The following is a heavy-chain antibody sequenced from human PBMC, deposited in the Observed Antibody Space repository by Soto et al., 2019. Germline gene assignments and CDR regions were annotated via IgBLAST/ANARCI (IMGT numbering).Heavy chain of an antibody. CDR3: TSGQRSLRFLEWLSRYYFDF. V-gene: IGHV1-24*01. CDR2: FDTEDGET. J-gene: IGHJ4*02. CDR1: GYTLTELY. D-gene: IGHD3-3*01. Sequence: QVQLVQSGAEVTKPGASVKVSCKVSGYTLTELYLHWVRQAPGKGLEWMGGFDTEDGETMYAQKFQCRVTMTEDTSTDTAYMELNSLRSEDTAVYYWTSGQRSLRFLEWLSRYYFDFWSQGTPVTVSS.